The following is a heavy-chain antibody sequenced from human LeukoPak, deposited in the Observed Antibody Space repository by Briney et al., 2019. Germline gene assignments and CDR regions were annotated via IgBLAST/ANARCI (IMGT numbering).Heavy chain of an antibody. D-gene: IGHD5-18*01. CDR1: GGSISSSSYY. CDR2: IYYSGST. J-gene: IGHJ5*02. Sequence: PSETLSLTCTVSGGSISSSSYYWGWIRQPPGKGLEWIGSIYYSGSTYYNPSLKSRFTISVDTSKNQFSLKLSSVTAADTAVYYCARLHSASLQLSIVNWFDPWGQGTLVTVSS. CDR3: ARLHSASLQLSIVNWFDP. V-gene: IGHV4-39*01.